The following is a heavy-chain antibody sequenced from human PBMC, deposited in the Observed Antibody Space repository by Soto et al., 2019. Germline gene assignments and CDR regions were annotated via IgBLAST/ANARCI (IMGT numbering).Heavy chain of an antibody. V-gene: IGHV3-30*18. D-gene: IGHD3-22*01. CDR3: AKRHYYDSSGYLDY. Sequence: GASLRLSCTATGFTFSTHILHWVRPAPGKGQKCVEVITYDGSKKYYADHMKGGSTISRDNSKNTLYLQMNSLRAEDTSVYYCAKRHYYDSSGYLDYWGQGTLVTVSS. CDR2: ITYDGSKK. J-gene: IGHJ4*02. CDR1: GFTFSTHI.